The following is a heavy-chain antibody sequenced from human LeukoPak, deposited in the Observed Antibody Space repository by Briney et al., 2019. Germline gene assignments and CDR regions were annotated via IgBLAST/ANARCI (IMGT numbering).Heavy chain of an antibody. CDR2: IGGSGGGT. CDR3: AKVETAAAATLRGFDY. D-gene: IGHD6-13*01. CDR1: GFTFSSYA. Sequence: GGSLRLSCAASGFTFSSYAMSWVRQAPGKGLEWVSSIGGSGGGTYYADSVKGRFTISRDNSKNTLYLQMNSLRAKDTAVYYCAKVETAAAATLRGFDYWGQGTLVTVSS. J-gene: IGHJ4*02. V-gene: IGHV3-23*01.